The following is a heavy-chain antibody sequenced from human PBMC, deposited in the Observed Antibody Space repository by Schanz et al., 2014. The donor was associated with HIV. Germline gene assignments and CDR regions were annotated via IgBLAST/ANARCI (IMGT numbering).Heavy chain of an antibody. CDR1: GFTFTDNY. Sequence: VQLVESGGGLVKPGGALRLSRVASGFTFTDNYMSWPRQPPGKGLERLSYISVNGATREYADSVKGRFTISRDNARNSVFLQMTSLRADDTAVYYCAREDWSLPDWGQGILVTVSS. CDR2: ISVNGATR. CDR3: AREDWSLPD. J-gene: IGHJ4*02. D-gene: IGHD3-3*01. V-gene: IGHV3-11*04.